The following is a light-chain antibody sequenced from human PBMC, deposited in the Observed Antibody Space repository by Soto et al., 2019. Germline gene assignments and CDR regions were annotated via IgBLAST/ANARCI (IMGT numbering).Light chain of an antibody. Sequence: DIVMTQSPLSLPVTPGEPASISCRSSQSLLHSNGYNYLDWYLQKPGQSPQLLIYLGSNRASGVPDRLSGSGSGTDFTLEISRVEAEDVGVYYCMQALQAPRTFGQRTKVDIK. CDR2: LGS. J-gene: IGKJ1*01. CDR3: MQALQAPRT. CDR1: QSLLHSNGYNY. V-gene: IGKV2-28*01.